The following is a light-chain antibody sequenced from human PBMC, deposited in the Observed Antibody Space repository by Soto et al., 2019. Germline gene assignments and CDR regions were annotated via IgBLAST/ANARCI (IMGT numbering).Light chain of an antibody. CDR3: CSYAGSSTYV. CDR2: EVS. J-gene: IGLJ1*01. V-gene: IGLV2-23*02. CDR1: SSDVGSYNL. Sequence: QSVLTQPASVSGSPGQSITISCTGTSSDVGSYNLVSWYQQHPGKAPKLMIYEVSKRPSGVSNRFSGSKSGNTASLTISGPLAEDEADYYCCSYAGSSTYVFGTGTKGTV.